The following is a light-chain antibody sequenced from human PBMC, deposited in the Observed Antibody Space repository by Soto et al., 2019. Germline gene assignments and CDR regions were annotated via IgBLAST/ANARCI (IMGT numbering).Light chain of an antibody. V-gene: IGKV3-20*01. Sequence: IVLTQSPGTLSLSPGERATLSCRATQTVFSNYIGWYQQKPGQPPRLLIYGAYNRPTGIPDRFTGSGSGTDFTLTISRLQPEDFAVYYCQQYGTSPRTFGQGTKVDIK. CDR3: QQYGTSPRT. J-gene: IGKJ2*01. CDR1: QTVFSNY. CDR2: GAY.